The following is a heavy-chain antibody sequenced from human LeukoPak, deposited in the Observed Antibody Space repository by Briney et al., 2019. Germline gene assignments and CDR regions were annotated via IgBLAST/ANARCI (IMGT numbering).Heavy chain of an antibody. D-gene: IGHD3/OR15-3a*01. Sequence: ASVKVSCKASGYTFTGYYMHWVRQAPGQGLEWMGWMNPNSGNTGYAQKFQGRVTITRNTSISTAYMELSSLRSEDTAVYYCARAGTGYYDYYYYYYMDVWGKGTTVTISS. CDR1: GYTFTGYY. CDR2: MNPNSGNT. V-gene: IGHV1-8*03. J-gene: IGHJ6*03. CDR3: ARAGTGYYDYYYYYYMDV.